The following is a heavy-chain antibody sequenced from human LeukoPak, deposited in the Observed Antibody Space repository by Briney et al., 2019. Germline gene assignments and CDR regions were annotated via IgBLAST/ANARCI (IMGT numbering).Heavy chain of an antibody. CDR2: INHSGST. CDR3: VSFLVDTAMAFDY. V-gene: IGHV4-34*01. D-gene: IGHD5-18*01. Sequence: SETLSLACAVYGGSFSGYYWSWIRQPPGKGLEWIGEINHSGSTNYNPSLKSRVTISVDKSKNQFSLKLSSVTAADTAVYYCVSFLVDTAMAFDYWGQGTLVTVSS. CDR1: GGSFSGYY. J-gene: IGHJ4*02.